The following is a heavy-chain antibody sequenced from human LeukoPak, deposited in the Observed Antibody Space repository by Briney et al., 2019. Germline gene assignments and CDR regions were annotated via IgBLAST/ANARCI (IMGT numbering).Heavy chain of an antibody. Sequence: GGSLRPSCTASGFSFSTYSMNWVRQAPGKGLEWVSYIVGSSSNIYYADSVKGRFTFSRDNAKNSLYLQMDSLRAEDTAVYYCATDSPETAAFDYWGQGTLVTVSS. V-gene: IGHV3-48*04. D-gene: IGHD1-1*01. CDR2: IVGSSSNI. CDR3: ATDSPETAAFDY. J-gene: IGHJ4*02. CDR1: GFSFSTYS.